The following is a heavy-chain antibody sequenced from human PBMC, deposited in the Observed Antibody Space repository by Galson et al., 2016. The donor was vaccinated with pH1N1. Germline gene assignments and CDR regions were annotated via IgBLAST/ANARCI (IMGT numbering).Heavy chain of an antibody. D-gene: IGHD2-21*02. CDR3: AIMYCGGDCPPGYFDL. J-gene: IGHJ2*01. CDR2: MNPNSGNT. V-gene: IGHV1-8*01. CDR1: GYTFTNFD. Sequence: SVKVSCKASGYTFTNFDINWVRQATGQGLEWMGWMNPNSGNTGYAQKFQGRVTMTRNTSIRTAYMELSSLRSEDTAIYYCAIMYCGGDCPPGYFDLLGRGTL.